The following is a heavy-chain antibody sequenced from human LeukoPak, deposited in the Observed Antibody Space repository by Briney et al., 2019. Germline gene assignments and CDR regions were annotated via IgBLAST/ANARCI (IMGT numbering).Heavy chain of an antibody. CDR2: INPYSGET. CDR3: ARDQGSLTRSWYTGY. J-gene: IGHJ4*02. CDR1: GYTFTRYH. Sequence: GASVKVSCKASGYTFTRYHIHWVRQAPGQGGEGRGRINPYSGETNFAQKFQGRVTMTRDTSITTAYMDLSSLTPDATAVYFCARDQGSLTRSWYTGYWGQGTPVTVSS. D-gene: IGHD6-13*01. V-gene: IGHV1-2*06.